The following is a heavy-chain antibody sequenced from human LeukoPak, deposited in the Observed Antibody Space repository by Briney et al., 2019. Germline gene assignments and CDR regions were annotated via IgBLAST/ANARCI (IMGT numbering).Heavy chain of an antibody. CDR1: GFTFSSYS. Sequence: GGSLRLSCAASGFTFSSYSMNWVRQAPGKGLEWVSYISSSSSTIYYADSVKGRFTISRDNAENSLYLQMNSLRDEDTAVYYCARTYDFWSGYASALDYWGQGTLVTVSS. CDR2: ISSSSSTI. V-gene: IGHV3-48*02. D-gene: IGHD3-3*01. CDR3: ARTYDFWSGYASALDY. J-gene: IGHJ4*02.